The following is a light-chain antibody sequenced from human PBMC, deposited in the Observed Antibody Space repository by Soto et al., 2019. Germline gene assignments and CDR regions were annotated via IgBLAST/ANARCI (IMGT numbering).Light chain of an antibody. CDR2: KAS. J-gene: IGKJ1*01. CDR3: QQYNTYST. CDR1: ESISSW. Sequence: DIQMTQSPSTLSASVGDRVTITCRASESISSWLAWYQQKPGKAPKLLIYKASSLERGVPSRFSGSGSETEFTLTISSLQPDDFATYYCQQYNTYSTFGQGTKVEIE. V-gene: IGKV1-5*03.